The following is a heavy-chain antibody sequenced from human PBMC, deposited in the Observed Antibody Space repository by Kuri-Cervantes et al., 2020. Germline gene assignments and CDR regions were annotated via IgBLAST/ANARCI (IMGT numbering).Heavy chain of an antibody. CDR3: ARSITSPDYYYGMDV. CDR2: INHSGST. V-gene: IGHV4-34*01. CDR1: GGSFSGYY. Sequence: SETLSLTCAVHGGSFSGYYWSWIRQPPGKGLEWIGEINHSGSTNYNPSLKSRVTISVDTSKNQLSLKLSSVTAADTAVYYCARSITSPDYYYGMDVWGQGTMVTVSS. D-gene: IGHD5-12*01. J-gene: IGHJ6*02.